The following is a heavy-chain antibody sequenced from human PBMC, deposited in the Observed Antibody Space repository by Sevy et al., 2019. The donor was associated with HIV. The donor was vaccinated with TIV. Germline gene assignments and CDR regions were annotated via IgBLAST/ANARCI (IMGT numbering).Heavy chain of an antibody. J-gene: IGHJ4*02. D-gene: IGHD3-22*01. CDR2: IKQDMSEK. CDR3: ARAQQTTMLVVIGGLYFDF. V-gene: IGHV3-7*01. Sequence: GGSLRLSCAASGFTFSSYWMTWVGQAPGRGLEWEANIKQDMSEKYNADSVKGRLTISRDNARNSLYLPMGSLRAEDTAVYYCARAQQTTMLVVIGGLYFDFWGQGTLVTVSS. CDR1: GFTFSSYW.